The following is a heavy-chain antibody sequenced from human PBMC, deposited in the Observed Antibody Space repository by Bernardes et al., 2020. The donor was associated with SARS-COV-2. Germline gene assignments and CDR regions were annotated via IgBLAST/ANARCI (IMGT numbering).Heavy chain of an antibody. Sequence: GGSLRLSCAASGFTFRDYSISWCRQAPGKGLEWVGFIASTVYGVKTEYAASVKGRFTISRDDSKGIAYLQMNSLQTEDTAVYYCTKDSWGQFPLGGFDVWGQGTTVTVSS. CDR3: TKDSWGQFPLGGFDV. CDR1: GFTFRDYS. CDR2: IASTVYGVKT. V-gene: IGHV3-49*03. D-gene: IGHD2-15*01. J-gene: IGHJ3*01.